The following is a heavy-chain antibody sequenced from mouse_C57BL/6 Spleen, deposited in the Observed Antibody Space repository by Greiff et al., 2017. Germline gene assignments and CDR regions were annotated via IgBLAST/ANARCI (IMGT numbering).Heavy chain of an antibody. Sequence: QVQLQQSGPELVKPGASVQLSCKASGYTFTSYDINWVKQRPGQGLEWIGWIYPRDGSSKYNEKFKGKATLTVVTSSSTAYMELHSLTSEDSAVYYCARKVYYDYDYWGQGTTLTVSS. J-gene: IGHJ2*01. V-gene: IGHV1-85*01. D-gene: IGHD2-4*01. CDR2: IYPRDGSS. CDR3: ARKVYYDYDY. CDR1: GYTFTSYD.